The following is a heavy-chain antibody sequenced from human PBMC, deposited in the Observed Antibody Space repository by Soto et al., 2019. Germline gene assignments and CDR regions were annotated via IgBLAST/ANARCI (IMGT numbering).Heavy chain of an antibody. CDR2: INHSGST. D-gene: IGHD6-19*01. Sequence: SETLSLTCAVYGGSFSGYYWSWIRQPPGKGLEWIGEINHSGSTNYNPSLKSRVTISVDTSKNQFSLKLSSVTAADTAVYYCARGLPWLVRGGYYFDYWGQGTLVTVSS. CDR3: ARGLPWLVRGGYYFDY. CDR1: GGSFSGYY. V-gene: IGHV4-34*01. J-gene: IGHJ4*02.